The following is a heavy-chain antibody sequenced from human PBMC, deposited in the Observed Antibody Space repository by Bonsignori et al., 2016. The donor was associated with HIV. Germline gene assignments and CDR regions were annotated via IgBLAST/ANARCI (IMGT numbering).Heavy chain of an antibody. V-gene: IGHV3-9*01. CDR2: LSWNSGNI. D-gene: IGHD3-16*02. Sequence: SLKISCAASGFIFDDYAMHWVRQAPGKGLEWVSGLSWNSGNIDYAGSVKGRFTISRDNAKNSLYLQMNSLRAEDTALYYCAKDITSYVWGSYRYNAFDIWGQGTMVTVSS. CDR3: AKDITSYVWGSYRYNAFDI. CDR1: GFIFDDYA. J-gene: IGHJ3*02.